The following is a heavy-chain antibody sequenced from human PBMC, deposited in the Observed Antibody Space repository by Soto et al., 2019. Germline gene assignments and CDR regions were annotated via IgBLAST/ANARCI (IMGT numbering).Heavy chain of an antibody. Sequence: QVQLQESGPGLVKPSQTLSLTCTVSGGSISSVDYYWSWIRQPPGKGLEGIGYIYYSGSTYYNPSLKSRVTISIVTSKNQFFLKVSSVTAADTAVYYCAREGRRDPAMVKGDYFDYWGQGTLVTVSS. J-gene: IGHJ4*02. CDR3: AREGRRDPAMVKGDYFDY. D-gene: IGHD5-18*01. V-gene: IGHV4-30-4*01. CDR1: GGSISSVDYY. CDR2: IYYSGST.